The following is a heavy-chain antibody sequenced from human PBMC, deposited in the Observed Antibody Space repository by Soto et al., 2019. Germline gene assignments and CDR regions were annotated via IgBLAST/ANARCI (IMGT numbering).Heavy chain of an antibody. CDR1: GGSFSGYY. V-gene: IGHV4-34*01. CDR3: AKRYSNYFEY. J-gene: IGHJ4*02. Sequence: PSETLSLTCAVYGGSFSGYYWTWIRQPPGTGLGWIGEINHSGSTNYNPSLKSRVSISVDKSKNQFSLNLSSVTAADTAVYYCAKRYSNYFEYWGQGTLVTVSS. CDR2: INHSGST. D-gene: IGHD2-15*01.